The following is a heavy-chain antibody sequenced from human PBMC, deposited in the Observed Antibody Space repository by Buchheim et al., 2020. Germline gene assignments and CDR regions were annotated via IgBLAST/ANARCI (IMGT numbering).Heavy chain of an antibody. V-gene: IGHV3-48*03. J-gene: IGHJ4*02. Sequence: EVQLVESGGNLVQPGGSLRLSCAASGFTFSNHDMHWVRQAPGKGLEWISYISNSAATIHYADSVKGRFTISRDNAKSSLYLQMYSLRAEDTAVYYCASPTGWYRGFDYWGQGTL. CDR1: GFTFSNHD. CDR3: ASPTGWYRGFDY. D-gene: IGHD6-19*01. CDR2: ISNSAATI.